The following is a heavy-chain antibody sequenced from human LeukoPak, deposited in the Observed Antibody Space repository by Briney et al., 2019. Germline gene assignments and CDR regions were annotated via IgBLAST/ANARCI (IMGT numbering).Heavy chain of an antibody. Sequence: SETLSLTCAVYGGSFSGYYWSWIRQPPGKGLEWIGEINHSGSTYYNPSLKSRVTISVDTSKNQFSLKLSSVTAADTAVYYCARTLGYCSSTSCPRGWFDPWGQGTLVTVSS. CDR1: GGSFSGYY. CDR2: INHSGST. CDR3: ARTLGYCSSTSCPRGWFDP. D-gene: IGHD2-2*01. J-gene: IGHJ5*02. V-gene: IGHV4-34*01.